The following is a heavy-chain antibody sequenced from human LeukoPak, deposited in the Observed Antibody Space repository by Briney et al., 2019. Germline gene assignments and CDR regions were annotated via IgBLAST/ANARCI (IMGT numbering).Heavy chain of an antibody. CDR2: IWYDGSNK. CDR3: ARDQVGGHYQF. V-gene: IGHV3-33*01. J-gene: IGHJ4*02. D-gene: IGHD2-21*02. Sequence: GGSLRLSCAASGFTFNTYAMHWVRQAPGKGLEWVAVIWYDGSNKYYADSVKGRFTFSRDNCKNTLYLQMNSLRAEDTAVYYCARDQVGGHYQFWGQGALVAVSS. CDR1: GFTFNTYA.